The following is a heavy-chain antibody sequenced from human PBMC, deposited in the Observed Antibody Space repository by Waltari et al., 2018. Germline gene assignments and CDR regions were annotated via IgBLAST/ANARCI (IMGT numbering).Heavy chain of an antibody. Sequence: QLQESGPGLMQTSETLSLTCTVSGDSIRSSPHSWGWIRQPPGKGLEWIGSIYYSGNTYYNPSLKSRATVAVDTSKNQFSLNLISVTAADTAVYFCARDFTVRYFDWLSQGDLYYFDNWGQGTLVTVSP. CDR3: ARDFTVRYFDWLSQGDLYYFDN. CDR1: GDSIRSSPHS. J-gene: IGHJ4*02. D-gene: IGHD3-9*01. CDR2: IYYSGNT. V-gene: IGHV4-39*07.